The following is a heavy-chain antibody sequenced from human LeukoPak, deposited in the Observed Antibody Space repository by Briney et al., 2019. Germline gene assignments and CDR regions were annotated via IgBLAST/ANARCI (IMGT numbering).Heavy chain of an antibody. J-gene: IGHJ4*02. CDR2: ISSSSSYI. D-gene: IGHD6-19*01. Sequence: GGSLRLSCAASGFTFSSYAMSWVRQAPGKGLEWVSSISSSSSYIYYADSVKGRFTISRDNAKNSLYLQMNSLRAEDTAVYYCACREIWEQWDYWGQGTLVTVSS. CDR1: GFTFSSYA. V-gene: IGHV3-21*01. CDR3: ACREIWEQWDY.